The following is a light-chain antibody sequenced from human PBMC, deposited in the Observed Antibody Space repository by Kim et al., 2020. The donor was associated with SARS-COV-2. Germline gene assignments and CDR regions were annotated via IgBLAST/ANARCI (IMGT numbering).Light chain of an antibody. V-gene: IGLV3-9*01. J-gene: IGLJ2*01. CDR1: NIGRKN. Sequence: SYELTQPLSVSVALGQTARITGGGNNIGRKNVHWYQQKPGQAPVLVIYRDSNRPSGLPERFSGANSGNTATLTISRAQAGDEADYYCQAWDSSPEVFGGG. CDR3: QAWDSSPEV. CDR2: RDS.